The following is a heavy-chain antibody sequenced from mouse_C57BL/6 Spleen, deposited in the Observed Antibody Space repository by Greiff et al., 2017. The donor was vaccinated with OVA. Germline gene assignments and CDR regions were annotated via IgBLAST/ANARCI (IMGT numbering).Heavy chain of an antibody. CDR1: GYSITSDY. CDR2: ISYSGST. CDR3: ARCPYYYGSSYIDWYFDV. J-gene: IGHJ1*03. D-gene: IGHD1-1*01. V-gene: IGHV3-8*01. Sequence: EVKLQESGPGLAKPSQTLSLTCSVTGYSITSDYWNWIRKFPGNKLEYMGYISYSGSTYYNPSLKSRISITRDTSKNQYYLQLNSVTTEDTATYYCARCPYYYGSSYIDWYFDVWGTGTTVTVSS.